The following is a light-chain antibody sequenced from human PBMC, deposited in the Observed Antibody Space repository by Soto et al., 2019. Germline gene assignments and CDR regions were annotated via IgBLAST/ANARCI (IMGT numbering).Light chain of an antibody. CDR1: QSVSRRY. V-gene: IGKV3-20*01. CDR3: QQYGSSPVT. Sequence: EIVLTQSPGTLSLSPGERATLSCRASQSVSRRYLAWYQKKPGQVPRLLIHDESSRDTGIQDRFSGSGYGTDFTLTVSRLEPEDFAVYYCQQYGSSPVTFGQGTKVEIK. CDR2: DES. J-gene: IGKJ2*01.